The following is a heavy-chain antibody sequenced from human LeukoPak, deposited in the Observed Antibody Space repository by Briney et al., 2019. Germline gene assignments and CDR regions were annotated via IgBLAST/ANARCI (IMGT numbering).Heavy chain of an antibody. V-gene: IGHV4-30-2*01. CDR1: SGSISSGAYY. J-gene: IGHJ4*02. D-gene: IGHD3-3*01. CDR3: ASSRYDFWSGLDY. CDR2: ISDSGST. Sequence: PSETLSLTCTVSSGSISSGAYYWSWIRQPPGKGLEWIGYISDSGSTYYNPSLKSRVTISVDRSKNQFSLKVSSVTAADTAVYYCASSRYDFWSGLDYWGQGTLVTVSS.